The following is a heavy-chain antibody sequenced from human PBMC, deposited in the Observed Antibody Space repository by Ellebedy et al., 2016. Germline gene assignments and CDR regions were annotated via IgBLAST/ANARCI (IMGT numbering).Heavy chain of an antibody. CDR3: AREGGSGSYPDY. V-gene: IGHV1-69*04. D-gene: IGHD1-26*01. CDR2: IIPILGIA. J-gene: IGHJ4*02. CDR1: GGTFSSYA. Sequence: SVKVSXXASGGTFSSYAISWVRQAPGQGLEWMGRIIPILGIANYAQKFQGRVTITADKSTSTAYMELSSLRSEDTAVYYCAREGGSGSYPDYWGQGTLVTVSS.